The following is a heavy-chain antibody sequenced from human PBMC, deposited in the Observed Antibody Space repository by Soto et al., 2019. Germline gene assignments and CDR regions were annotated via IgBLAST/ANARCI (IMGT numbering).Heavy chain of an antibody. D-gene: IGHD2-2*01. CDR2: ISYDGSNK. CDR1: GFTFSSYG. V-gene: IGHV3-30*18. J-gene: IGHJ6*02. CDR3: AKAVVPSSSDYYYYYGIYV. Sequence: PGGSLRLSCAASGFTFSSYGMHWVRQAPGKGLEWVAVISYDGSNKYYADSVKGRFTISRDNSKNTLYLQMNSLRAEDTAVYYCAKAVVPSSSDYYYYYGIYVSGQRTTVTVSS.